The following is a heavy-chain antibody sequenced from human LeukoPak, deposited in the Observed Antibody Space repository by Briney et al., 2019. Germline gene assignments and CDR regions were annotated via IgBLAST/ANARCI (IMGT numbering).Heavy chain of an antibody. V-gene: IGHV4-39*01. CDR1: GGSISSSSAY. J-gene: IGHJ4*02. Sequence: SETLSLTCTVSGGSISSSSAYRGWIRQPPGKGLEWIGSIYYRKNTYHNPSLKSRVTISADTSKNQFSLTLGSVSATDTAVYYCASPRGFSYGYFDYWGQGTLVTVSS. CDR2: IYYRKNT. D-gene: IGHD5-18*01. CDR3: ASPRGFSYGYFDY.